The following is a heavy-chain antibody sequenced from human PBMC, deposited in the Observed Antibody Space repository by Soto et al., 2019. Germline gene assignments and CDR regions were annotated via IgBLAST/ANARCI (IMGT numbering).Heavy chain of an antibody. V-gene: IGHV1-2*02. CDR3: AKDANIVVVAGATGGMDV. CDR2: INPNSGGT. CDR1: GCTFTDYY. Sequence: GASVKVSCKASGCTFTDYYMHWVRQAPGQGLEWMGCINPNSGGTNYAQKFQGRVTMTRVTSISTAYMELSSLRSDDTALYYCAKDANIVVVAGATGGMDVWGQGTTVTVSS. J-gene: IGHJ6*02. D-gene: IGHD2-2*01.